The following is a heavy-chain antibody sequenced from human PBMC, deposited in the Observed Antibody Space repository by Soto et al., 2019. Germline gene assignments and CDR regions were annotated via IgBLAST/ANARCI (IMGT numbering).Heavy chain of an antibody. D-gene: IGHD6-19*01. Sequence: ASVKVSCKASGGTFSSYAISWVRQAPGQGLEWMGGIIPIFGTANYAQKFQGRVTITADESTSTAYMELSSLRSEDTAVYYCARDRGIAVAGNYYYGMDVWGQGTTVTVSS. V-gene: IGHV1-69*13. CDR3: ARDRGIAVAGNYYYGMDV. J-gene: IGHJ6*02. CDR2: IIPIFGTA. CDR1: GGTFSSYA.